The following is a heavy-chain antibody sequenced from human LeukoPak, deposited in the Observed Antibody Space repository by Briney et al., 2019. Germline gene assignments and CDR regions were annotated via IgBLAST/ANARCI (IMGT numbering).Heavy chain of an antibody. J-gene: IGHJ4*02. Sequence: SETLSLTCAVYGGSFSGYYWSWIRQPPGKGLEWIGEINHSGSTNYNPSLKSRVTISVDTSKNQFSLKLRSVTAADTAVYYCARLVVVAAPVDYWGQGTLVTVSS. V-gene: IGHV4-34*01. CDR1: GGSFSGYY. D-gene: IGHD2-15*01. CDR3: ARLVVVAAPVDY. CDR2: INHSGST.